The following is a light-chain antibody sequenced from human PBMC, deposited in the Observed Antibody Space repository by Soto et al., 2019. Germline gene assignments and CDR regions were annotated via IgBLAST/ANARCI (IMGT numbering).Light chain of an antibody. CDR1: SSNIGRNT. CDR2: SSD. Sequence: QSVLTQPPSASGTPGQRVTISCSGSSSNIGRNTVKWYRQLPGTAPKLLIDSSDQRPSGVPDRFSGSQSGTSASLAISGLQSEDEADYICAAWDDSLNTWAFGGGIKLTVL. CDR3: AAWDDSLNTWA. J-gene: IGLJ3*02. V-gene: IGLV1-44*01.